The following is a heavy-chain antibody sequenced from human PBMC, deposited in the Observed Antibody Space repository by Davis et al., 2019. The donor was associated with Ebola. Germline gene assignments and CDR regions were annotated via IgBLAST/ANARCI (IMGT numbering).Heavy chain of an antibody. V-gene: IGHV3-9*01. D-gene: IGHD3-9*01. CDR1: GFTFDDYA. Sequence: PGGSLRLSCAASGFTFDDYAMHWVRQAPGKGLEWVSGISWNSGTIGYADSVKGRFTISRDRAKNSLYLQMNSLRADDTALYYCAKILIGNYYGAFDIWGQGTMVTVSS. J-gene: IGHJ3*02. CDR3: AKILIGNYYGAFDI. CDR2: ISWNSGTI.